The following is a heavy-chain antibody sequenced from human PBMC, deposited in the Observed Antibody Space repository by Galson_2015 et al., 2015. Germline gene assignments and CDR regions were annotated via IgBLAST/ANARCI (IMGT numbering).Heavy chain of an antibody. CDR2: ISYDGSNK. CDR3: ARDLRKKGIAVAATGY. D-gene: IGHD6-19*01. V-gene: IGHV3-30*11. Sequence: SLRLSCAASGFTFSSYAMHWVRQAPGKGLEWVAVISYDGSNKYYADSVKGRFTTSRDNSKNTLYLQMNSLRAEDTAVYYCARDLRKKGIAVAATGYWGQGTLVTVSS. CDR1: GFTFSSYA. J-gene: IGHJ4*02.